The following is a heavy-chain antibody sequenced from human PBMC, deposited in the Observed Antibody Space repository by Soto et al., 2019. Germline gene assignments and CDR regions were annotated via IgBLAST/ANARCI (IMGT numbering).Heavy chain of an antibody. CDR3: AKDMGMVATGGFYY. J-gene: IGHJ4*02. CDR2: ISWNSGSI. CDR1: GFTFDDYA. V-gene: IGHV3-9*01. D-gene: IGHD5-12*01. Sequence: EVQLVESGGGLVQPGRSLRLSCAASGFTFDDYAMHWVRQAPGKGLEWVSGISWNSGSIGYADSVKGRFTISRDNAKNSLYLQMNSLRAEDTALYYCAKDMGMVATGGFYYCGQGTLVTVSS.